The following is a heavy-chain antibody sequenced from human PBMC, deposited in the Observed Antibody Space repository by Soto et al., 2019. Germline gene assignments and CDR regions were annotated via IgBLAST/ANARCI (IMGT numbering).Heavy chain of an antibody. CDR2: IYYSGST. CDR1: GGSISSYY. V-gene: IGHV4-59*01. CDR3: ARDSFSHLPYYYYGMDV. Sequence: PSETLSLTCTVSGGSISSYYWSWIRQPPGKGLEWIGYIYYSGSTNYNPSLKGRVTISVDTSKNQFSLKLSSVTAADTAVYYCARDSFSHLPYYYYGMDVWGQGTTVTVSS. J-gene: IGHJ6*02. D-gene: IGHD3-16*01.